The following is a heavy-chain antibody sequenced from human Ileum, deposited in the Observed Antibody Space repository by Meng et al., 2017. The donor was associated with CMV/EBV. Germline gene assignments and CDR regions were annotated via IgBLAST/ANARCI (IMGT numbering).Heavy chain of an antibody. Sequence: QVQLEESAPGLVNPSQILSLPCPVSGDSINSGSHYWSWIRQPAGKGLEWIGRIHSSGMTNYNPSLKSRVTISVDTSKNQFSLNLSSMTAADTAVYYCATRRRDGGSGEGYFDLWGRGTLVTVSS. CDR1: GDSINSGSHY. J-gene: IGHJ2*01. D-gene: IGHD7-27*01. CDR2: IHSSGMT. V-gene: IGHV4-61*02. CDR3: ATRRRDGGSGEGYFDL.